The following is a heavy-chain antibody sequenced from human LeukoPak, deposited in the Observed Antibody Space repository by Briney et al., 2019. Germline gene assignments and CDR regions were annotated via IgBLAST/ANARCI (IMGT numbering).Heavy chain of an antibody. CDR2: MYYSGST. D-gene: IGHD3-22*01. Sequence: SGTLCLTCAVSGGSISSGDYYWSWIRQPPGKGLEWIAYMYYSGSTYYNPSLKSPVTMSADTSKNQLSLKLSSVTAADTAVYYCARPYYYDSRIDPWGQGILVTVSS. CDR3: ARPYYYDSRIDP. J-gene: IGHJ5*02. CDR1: GGSISSGDYY. V-gene: IGHV4-30-4*01.